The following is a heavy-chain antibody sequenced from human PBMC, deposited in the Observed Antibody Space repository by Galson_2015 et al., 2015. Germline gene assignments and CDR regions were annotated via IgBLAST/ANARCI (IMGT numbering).Heavy chain of an antibody. CDR1: GFTFSSYA. Sequence: SLRLSCAASGFTFSSYAMHWVRQAPGKGLEWVAVISYDGSNKYYADSVKGRFTISRDNSKNTLYLQMNSLRAEDTAVYYCARAQEPDYYYDSSGYYQYWGQGTLVTVSS. CDR2: ISYDGSNK. CDR3: ARAQEPDYYYDSSGYYQY. V-gene: IGHV3-30-3*01. J-gene: IGHJ4*02. D-gene: IGHD3-22*01.